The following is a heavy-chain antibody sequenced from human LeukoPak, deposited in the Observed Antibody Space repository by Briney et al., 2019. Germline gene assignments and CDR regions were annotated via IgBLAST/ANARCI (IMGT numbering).Heavy chain of an antibody. CDR3: ARDVPSPKYYFDY. Sequence: PGGSLRLSCAASGFTFSSYSMNWVRRAPGKGLEWVSSISSSSSYIYYADSVKGRFTISRDNAKNSLYLQMNSLRAEDTAVYYCARDVPSPKYYFDYWGQGTLVTVSS. V-gene: IGHV3-21*01. CDR1: GFTFSSYS. CDR2: ISSSSSYI. J-gene: IGHJ4*02. D-gene: IGHD6-6*01.